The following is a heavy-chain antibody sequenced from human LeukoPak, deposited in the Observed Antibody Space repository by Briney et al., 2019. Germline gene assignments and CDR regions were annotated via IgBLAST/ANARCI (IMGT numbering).Heavy chain of an antibody. CDR3: ARYYCSGDRCPGVDY. Sequence: SQTLSLTCTASGGSINSAGHYWTWIRHHPEKGLEWIGYISYSGSPYYNPSLKSRLAISLDTSKNQFSLRLNSVAAADTAVYYCARYYCSGDRCPGVDYWAQGTLVTVST. CDR2: ISYSGSP. J-gene: IGHJ4*02. CDR1: GGSINSAGHY. V-gene: IGHV4-31*03. D-gene: IGHD2-15*01.